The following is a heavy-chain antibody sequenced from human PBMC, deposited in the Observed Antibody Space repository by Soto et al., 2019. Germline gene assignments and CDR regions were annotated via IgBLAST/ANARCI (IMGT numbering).Heavy chain of an antibody. CDR2: IIPIFGTA. V-gene: IGHV1-69*06. CDR1: GGSFRSNA. CDR3: ARDLRNSGSYYRWFDP. J-gene: IGHJ5*02. D-gene: IGHD1-26*01. Sequence: SVKVSWKACGGSFRSNALSWVRQEPGQGLEWMGGIIPIFGTANYAQKFQGRVTITADKSTSTAYMELSSLRSEDTAVYYCARDLRNSGSYYRWFDPWGQGTLVTAPQ.